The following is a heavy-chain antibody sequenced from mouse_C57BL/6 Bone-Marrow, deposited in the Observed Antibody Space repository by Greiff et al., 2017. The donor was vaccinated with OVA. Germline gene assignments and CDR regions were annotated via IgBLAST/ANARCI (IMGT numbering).Heavy chain of an antibody. D-gene: IGHD1-1*01. V-gene: IGHV6-6*01. CDR1: GFTFSDAW. CDR3: TRGGYYGSSFHWYFDV. CDR2: IRNKANNHAT. Sequence: DVKLVESGGGLVQPGGSLKLSCAASGFTFSDAWMDWVRQSPEKGLEWVAEIRNKANNHATYYAESVKGRFTISRDDSKSSVYLQMNSLRAEDTGIYYCTRGGYYGSSFHWYFDVWGTGTTVTVSS. J-gene: IGHJ1*03.